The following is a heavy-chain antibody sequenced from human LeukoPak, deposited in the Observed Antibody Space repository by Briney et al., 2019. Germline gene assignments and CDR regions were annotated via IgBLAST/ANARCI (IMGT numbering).Heavy chain of an antibody. J-gene: IGHJ5*02. D-gene: IGHD3-10*01. V-gene: IGHV3-21*01. CDR1: GFTFRSYS. Sequence: PGGSLRLSCAASGFTFRSYSMNWVRQAPGKGLEWVSSINSDSNYIYYADSVQGRFTISRDNAKNSLYLQMNSLRAEDTAVYYCARDLTPKLRGVMGWFDPWGQGTLITVSS. CDR2: INSDSNYI. CDR3: ARDLTPKLRGVMGWFDP.